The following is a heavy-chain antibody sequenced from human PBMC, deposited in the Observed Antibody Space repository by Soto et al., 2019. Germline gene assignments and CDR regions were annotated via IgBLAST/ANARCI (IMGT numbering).Heavy chain of an antibody. CDR3: AAGRGDYSSGYYYGPY. D-gene: IGHD3-22*01. Sequence: SVKVSFKASGFTFTSSAVQWVRQARGQRLEWIGWIVVGSGNTNYAQKFQERVTITRDMSTSTAYMELSSLRSEDTAVYYCAAGRGDYSSGYYYGPYWGQGTLVTVSS. CDR1: GFTFTSSA. V-gene: IGHV1-58*01. J-gene: IGHJ4*02. CDR2: IVVGSGNT.